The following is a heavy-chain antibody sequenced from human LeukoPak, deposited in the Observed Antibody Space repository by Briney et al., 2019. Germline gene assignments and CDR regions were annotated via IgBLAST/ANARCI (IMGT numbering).Heavy chain of an antibody. D-gene: IGHD2-8*01. J-gene: IGHJ3*02. CDR1: GFTFADYA. CDR2: IGASGGST. Sequence: GGSLRLSCAASGFTFADYAMHWVRQAPGKGLEWVSAIGASGGSTDYADSVKGRFTISRDNSKNTLYLQMNSLRAEDTAVYYCAKVSPGTKTGRDAFDIWGQGTMVTVSS. CDR3: AKVSPGTKTGRDAFDI. V-gene: IGHV3-23*01.